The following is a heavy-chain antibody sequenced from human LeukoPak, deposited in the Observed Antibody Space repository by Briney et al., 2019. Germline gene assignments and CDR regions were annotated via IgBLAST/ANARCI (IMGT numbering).Heavy chain of an antibody. V-gene: IGHV4-59*08. Sequence: PSETLSLTCTVSGGSISSYYWSCIRQPPGKGLEWIGYIYYSGSTNYNPSLKSRVTISVDTSKNQFSLKLSSVTAADTAVYYCARSTVYGDYIDYWGQGTLVTVSS. CDR3: ARSTVYGDYIDY. J-gene: IGHJ4*02. D-gene: IGHD4-17*01. CDR2: IYYSGST. CDR1: GGSISSYY.